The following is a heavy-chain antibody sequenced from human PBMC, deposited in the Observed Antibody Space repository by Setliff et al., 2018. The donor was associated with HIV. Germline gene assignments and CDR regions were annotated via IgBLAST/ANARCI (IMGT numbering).Heavy chain of an antibody. CDR2: ISSGGTIL. D-gene: IGHD1-7*01. Sequence: GGSLRLSCAASGFTFSDHYMSWIRQAPGKGLEWVSYISSGGTILHYADSVKGRFTISRDNAKNSLYLQMNSLGVEDTAVYYCARGDGTKYYYYYYMDVWGKGTTVTVSS. V-gene: IGHV3-11*01. CDR1: GFTFSDHY. J-gene: IGHJ6*03. CDR3: ARGDGTKYYYYYYMDV.